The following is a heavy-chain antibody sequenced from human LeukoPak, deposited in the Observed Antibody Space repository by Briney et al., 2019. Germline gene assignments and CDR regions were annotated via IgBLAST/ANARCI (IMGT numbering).Heavy chain of an antibody. Sequence: SETLSLTCAVYGGSFSGYYWSWIRQPPGKGLEWIGEINHSGSTNYNPSLKRRVTISVDTSKNQFSLKLNSVTAADTAVYYCARGFMYGTFDYWGQGTLVTVSS. CDR3: ARGFMYGTFDY. CDR2: INHSGST. J-gene: IGHJ4*02. CDR1: GGSFSGYY. V-gene: IGHV4-34*01. D-gene: IGHD2-8*01.